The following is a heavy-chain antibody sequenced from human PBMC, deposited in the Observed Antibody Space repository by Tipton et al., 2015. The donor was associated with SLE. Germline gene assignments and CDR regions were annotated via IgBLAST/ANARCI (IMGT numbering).Heavy chain of an antibody. J-gene: IGHJ6*03. V-gene: IGHV4-34*01. CDR3: ARGGNPYYYYMDV. CDR2: INHSGST. CDR1: GGSFSGYY. Sequence: TLSLTCAVYGGSFSGYYWSWIRQPPGKGLEWIGEINHSGSTNYNPSLKSRVTISVDTSKNQFSLKLSSVTAADTAVYYCARGGNPYYYYMDVWGKGTTVTVSS.